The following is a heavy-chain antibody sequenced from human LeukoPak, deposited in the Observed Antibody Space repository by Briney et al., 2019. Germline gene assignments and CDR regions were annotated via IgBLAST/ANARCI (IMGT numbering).Heavy chain of an antibody. CDR2: IYYSGSI. CDR1: GGSISSHY. J-gene: IGHJ6*03. CDR3: AQTYYDFWSGPDYYYYYMDV. D-gene: IGHD3-3*01. Sequence: SETLSLTCTVSGGSISSHYWSWIRQPPGKGLEWIGYIYYSGSINYNPSLKSRVTISVDTSKNQFSLKLSSVTAADTAVYYCAQTYYDFWSGPDYYYYYMDVWGKGTTVTVSS. V-gene: IGHV4-59*11.